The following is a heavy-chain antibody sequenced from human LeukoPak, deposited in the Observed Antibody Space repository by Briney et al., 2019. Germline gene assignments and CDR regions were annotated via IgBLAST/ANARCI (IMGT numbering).Heavy chain of an antibody. CDR1: GYTFTSYY. J-gene: IGHJ4*02. Sequence: ASVKVSCKASGYTFTSYYMHWVRQAPGQGLEWMGIINPSGGSTSYAQKFQGRVTMTRDTSTSTVYMELSSLRSEDTAVYYCARVSQAYSSSPHLDYWGQGTLVTVSS. V-gene: IGHV1-46*01. D-gene: IGHD6-6*01. CDR3: ARVSQAYSSSPHLDY. CDR2: INPSGGST.